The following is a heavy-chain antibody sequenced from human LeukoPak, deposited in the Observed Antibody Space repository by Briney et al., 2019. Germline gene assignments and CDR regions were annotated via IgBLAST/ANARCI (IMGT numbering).Heavy chain of an antibody. Sequence: ASVKVSCKASGYTFTNYHINWVRQASGQGLEWMTWIDPDTGDKGYARKFQDRVTITTDTSISTAYMELSSLSSEDTAVYFCARTTSMTASGYDYWGQGTLVSVSS. CDR1: GYTFTNYH. CDR3: ARTTSMTASGYDY. J-gene: IGHJ4*02. D-gene: IGHD2-21*02. V-gene: IGHV1-8*03. CDR2: IDPDTGDK.